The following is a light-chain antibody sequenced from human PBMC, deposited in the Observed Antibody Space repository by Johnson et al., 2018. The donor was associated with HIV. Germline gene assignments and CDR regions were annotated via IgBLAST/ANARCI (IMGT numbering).Light chain of an antibody. CDR2: ENS. V-gene: IGLV1-51*02. J-gene: IGLJ1*01. CDR1: SSNIGNKY. CDR3: GTWDTSRRAYV. Sequence: QSVLTQPPSVSAAPGQKVTISCSGSSSNIGNKYVSWYQQLPGTAPKLLIYENSKRPSGIPDRFSGSKSGTSATLGITGLQTGDEADYYCGTWDTSRRAYVLGRGTKVTVL.